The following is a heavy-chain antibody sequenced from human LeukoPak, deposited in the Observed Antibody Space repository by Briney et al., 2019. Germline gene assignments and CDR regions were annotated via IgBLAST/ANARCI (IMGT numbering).Heavy chain of an antibody. CDR3: ARYLDAAAYYYYGMDV. CDR2: IWYDGSNK. Sequence: HAAGSLRLSCAASGFTFSSYGMHWVRQAPGKGLEWVAVIWYDGSNKYYADSVKGRFTISRDNSKNTLYLQMNSLRAEDTAVYYCARYLDAAAYYYYGMDVWGQGTTVTVSS. J-gene: IGHJ6*02. D-gene: IGHD6-13*01. V-gene: IGHV3-33*01. CDR1: GFTFSSYG.